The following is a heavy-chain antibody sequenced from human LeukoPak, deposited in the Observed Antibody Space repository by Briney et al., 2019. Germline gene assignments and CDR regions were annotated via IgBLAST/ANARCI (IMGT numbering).Heavy chain of an antibody. CDR3: ARGGYCSSTSCLSGDDAFDI. V-gene: IGHV4-39*01. CDR2: IYYSGST. J-gene: IGHJ3*02. Sequence: SETLSLTCTVSGGSISSSTYYWGWIRQPPGKGLEWIGTIYYSGSTYYNPSLQSRVTISVDTSKNQFSLKLSSVTAVDTAVYYCARGGYCSSTSCLSGDDAFDIWGQGTMVTVSS. CDR1: GGSISSSTYY. D-gene: IGHD2-2*01.